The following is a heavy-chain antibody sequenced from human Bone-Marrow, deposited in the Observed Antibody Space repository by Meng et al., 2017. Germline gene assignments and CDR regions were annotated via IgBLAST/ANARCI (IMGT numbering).Heavy chain of an antibody. D-gene: IGHD6-13*01. CDR1: GYNFPDYW. J-gene: IGHJ4*02. CDR3: ARDEDISAAGKLFGDY. V-gene: IGHV1-2*06. CDR2: IDPKSGDT. Sequence: VERGKSGAEGKQPGASVKVSCKPSGYNFPDYWLHWVRRAPGPGLEWMGRIDPKSGDTHYAQRFQGRVTMTGDTSISTAYMELSGLRSDDTAMYYCARDEDISAAGKLFGDYWGQGTLVTVSS.